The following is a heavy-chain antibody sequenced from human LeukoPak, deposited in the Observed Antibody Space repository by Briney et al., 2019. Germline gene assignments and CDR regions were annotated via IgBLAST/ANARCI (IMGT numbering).Heavy chain of an antibody. CDR2: ISYDGSNK. J-gene: IGHJ4*02. V-gene: IGHV3-30*04. D-gene: IGHD2-15*01. CDR1: GFTFNNYA. Sequence: GGSLRLSCAASGFTFNNYAMHWVRQAPGKGLQWVAVISYDGSNKYYADSVKGRFTISRDNSKNTLYLQMNSLRAEDTAVYYCAKGKCSGGSRSTDYWGQGTLVTVSS. CDR3: AKGKCSGGSRSTDY.